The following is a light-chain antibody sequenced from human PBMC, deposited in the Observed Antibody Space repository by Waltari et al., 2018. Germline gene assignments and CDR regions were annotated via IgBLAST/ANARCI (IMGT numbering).Light chain of an antibody. CDR1: QSILYTSNDKNY. V-gene: IGKV4-1*01. Sequence: DIVMTQSPDSLLVSLGERATISCNSSQSILYTSNDKNYLAWYQQKAGQPPRLLVHWASIRESGVPDRFRGSGSGTDFTLTISNLQPEDVAFYRCQQYFNSPIAFDQGTRLEIK. CDR2: WAS. CDR3: QQYFNSPIA. J-gene: IGKJ5*01.